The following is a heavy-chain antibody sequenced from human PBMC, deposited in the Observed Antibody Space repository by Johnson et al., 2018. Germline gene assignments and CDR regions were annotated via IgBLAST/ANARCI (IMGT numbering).Heavy chain of an antibody. CDR2: IKQDGSEK. Sequence: VQLQESGGGFVQPGGSLRLSCAASGFTLRSSWLSWVRQPPGKGLEGVANIKQDGSEKDLVDPVKGRITSSRYNAKDSLYLQMPSLRVEDSAVYYCARDAGTKGYYYLDVWGKGTTVTVSS. J-gene: IGHJ6*03. CDR1: GFTLRSSW. V-gene: IGHV3-7*01. CDR3: ARDAGTKGYYYLDV.